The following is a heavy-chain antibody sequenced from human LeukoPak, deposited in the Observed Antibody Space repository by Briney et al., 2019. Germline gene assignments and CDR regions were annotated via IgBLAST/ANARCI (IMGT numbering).Heavy chain of an antibody. Sequence: GESLKISCQTSGFIFTNYWIGWVRLMPGKGLEWMGIIYPLDSDTRYSPSLQGQVTISADKSISTAYLQWSSLKASDTAMYYCAWTYYYDSSGYYYWGQGTLVTVSS. CDR2: IYPLDSDT. CDR3: AWTYYYDSSGYYY. J-gene: IGHJ4*02. CDR1: GFIFTNYW. D-gene: IGHD3-22*01. V-gene: IGHV5-51*01.